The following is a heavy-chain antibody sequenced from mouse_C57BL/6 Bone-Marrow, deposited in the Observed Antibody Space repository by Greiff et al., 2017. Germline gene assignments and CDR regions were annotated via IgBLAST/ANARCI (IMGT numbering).Heavy chain of an antibody. CDR3: IKDSSGYLWFAY. V-gene: IGHV14-4*01. Sequence: EVQLQQSRAELVRPGASVKLSCTASGFNIKDDYMHWVKQRPEQGLEWIGWIDPENGDTEYASKFQGKATITADTSSNTAYLQLSSLTSEDTAVYYCIKDSSGYLWFAYWGQGTLVTVSA. CDR1: GFNIKDDY. CDR2: IDPENGDT. J-gene: IGHJ3*01. D-gene: IGHD3-2*02.